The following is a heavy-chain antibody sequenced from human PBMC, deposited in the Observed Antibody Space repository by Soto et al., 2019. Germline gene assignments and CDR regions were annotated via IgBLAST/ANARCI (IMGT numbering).Heavy chain of an antibody. Sequence: QVQLVQSGAEVKKPGASVKVSCKASGYTFTSYGISWVRQAPGQGLEWMGWISAYNGNTNYAQKLQGRVTMTTDTSTSTAYMELRSLRSDDTAVYYCAREDYDFWRLQEANYFDYWGQGTLVTVSS. D-gene: IGHD3-3*01. CDR1: GYTFTSYG. J-gene: IGHJ4*02. V-gene: IGHV1-18*01. CDR3: AREDYDFWRLQEANYFDY. CDR2: ISAYNGNT.